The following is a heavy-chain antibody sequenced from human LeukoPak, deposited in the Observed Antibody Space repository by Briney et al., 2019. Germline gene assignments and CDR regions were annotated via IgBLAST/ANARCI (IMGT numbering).Heavy chain of an antibody. CDR3: ARDDSLFGYDILTGYDYYYYGMDV. V-gene: IGHV3-7*03. CDR2: IKQDGSEK. J-gene: IGHJ6*04. D-gene: IGHD3-9*01. CDR1: GFTFSSYW. Sequence: GGSLRLSCAASGFTFSSYWMSWVRQAPGKGLEWVANIKQDGSEKYYVDSVKGRFTISRDNAKNSLYPQMNSLRAEDTAVYYCARDDSLFGYDILTGYDYYYYGMDVWGKGTTVTVSS.